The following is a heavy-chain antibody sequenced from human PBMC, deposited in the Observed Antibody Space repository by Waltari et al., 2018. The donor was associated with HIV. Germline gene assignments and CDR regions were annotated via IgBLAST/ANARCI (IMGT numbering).Heavy chain of an antibody. CDR3: AKDRHGVYDFWSGYGSCFDY. CDR1: GFTFSSYA. Sequence: ESGGGLVQPGGSLRLSCAASGFTFSSYAMSWVRQAPGKGLEWVSAISGSGGSTYYADSVKGRFTISRDNSKNTLYLQMNSLRAEDTAVYYCAKDRHGVYDFWSGYGSCFDYWGQGTLVTVSS. J-gene: IGHJ4*02. V-gene: IGHV3-23*01. CDR2: ISGSGGST. D-gene: IGHD3-3*01.